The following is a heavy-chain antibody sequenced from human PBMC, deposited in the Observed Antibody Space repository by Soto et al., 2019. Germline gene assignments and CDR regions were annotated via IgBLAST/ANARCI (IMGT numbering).Heavy chain of an antibody. J-gene: IGHJ6*02. CDR1: GFSFSNAW. CDR3: TTLNYGVDV. V-gene: IGHV3-15*01. Sequence: GSLGLSCAASGFSFSNAWMSWVRQLPGKGLEWVGHIKSKTDGGTADYAAPVKGRFTISRDDSKNTLYLQMNSLKTEDTAMFYCTTLNYGVDVWGQGTTVTVSS. CDR2: IKSKTDGGTA.